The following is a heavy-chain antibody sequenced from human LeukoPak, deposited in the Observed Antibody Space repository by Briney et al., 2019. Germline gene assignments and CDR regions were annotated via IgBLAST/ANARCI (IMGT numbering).Heavy chain of an antibody. CDR3: ARPLTGYSNTFVY. J-gene: IGHJ4*02. CDR1: GGPIRGTSYY. CDR2: VSYSGSP. V-gene: IGHV4-39*01. D-gene: IGHD4-11*01. Sequence: PSETLSLTCIVSGGPIRGTSYYWGWIRQSPGKGLEWIGSVSYSGSPYYNPSLKSRVAISIDTSKNLFSLELTPVTAADTAVYYCARPLTGYSNTFVYWGQGTMVTVSS.